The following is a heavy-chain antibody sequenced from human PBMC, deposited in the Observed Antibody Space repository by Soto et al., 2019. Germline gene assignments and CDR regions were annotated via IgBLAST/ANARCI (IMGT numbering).Heavy chain of an antibody. CDR2: ISYDGGNK. CDR3: ARDYYYDSSGSSEYFDY. D-gene: IGHD3-22*01. CDR1: GFTFSSYA. J-gene: IGHJ4*02. V-gene: IGHV3-30-3*01. Sequence: LRLSCAASGFTFSSYAMHWVRQAPGKGLEWVAVISYDGGNKYYADSVKGRFTISRDNSKNTLYLQMNSLRAEDTAVYYCARDYYYDSSGSSEYFDYWGQGTLVTVSS.